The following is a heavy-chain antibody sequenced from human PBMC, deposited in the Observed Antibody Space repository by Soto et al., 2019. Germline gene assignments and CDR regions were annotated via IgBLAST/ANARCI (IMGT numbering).Heavy chain of an antibody. CDR3: ARDRRRFCSGGSCYWGDLDY. J-gene: IGHJ4*02. Sequence: PGGSLRLSCIASGATFRSRAMSWVRQAPGEGLEWVSVITDTGGDRKYADSVRGRFTISRDNSKNTLYLQMSGLRVDDTAVYYCARDRRRFCSGGSCYWGDLDYWGQGTLVTVSS. V-gene: IGHV3-23*01. CDR1: GATFRSRA. CDR2: ITDTGGDR. D-gene: IGHD2-15*01.